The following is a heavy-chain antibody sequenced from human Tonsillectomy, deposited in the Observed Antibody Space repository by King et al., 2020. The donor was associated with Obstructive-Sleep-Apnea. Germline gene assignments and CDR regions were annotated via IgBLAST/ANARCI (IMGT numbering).Heavy chain of an antibody. CDR1: GYTFTSYG. Sequence: VQLVESGAEVKKPGASVKVSCKASGYTFTSYGISWVRQAPGQGLEWMGWISTSNGNTNSAQNLQGRVTMTTDTSTGTAYMELRSLRSDDTAVYYCARGGYDILTGYYAGRDVDFDYWGQGTLVTVSS. CDR2: ISTSNGNT. V-gene: IGHV1-18*01. CDR3: ARGGYDILTGYYAGRDVDFDY. J-gene: IGHJ4*02. D-gene: IGHD3-9*01.